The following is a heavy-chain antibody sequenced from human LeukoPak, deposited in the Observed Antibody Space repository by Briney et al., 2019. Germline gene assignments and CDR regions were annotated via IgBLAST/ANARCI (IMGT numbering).Heavy chain of an antibody. D-gene: IGHD4-17*01. CDR2: IYYGGKT. CDR3: VRRQHYGDPH. J-gene: IGHJ4*02. CDR1: GDSLRNSGSY. Sequence: SETLSLTCTVSGDSLRNSGSYWVWNRQPSGKGLEWIGSIYYGGKTYYNPSLKSRVTISADTSKSQFSLKMSSVTAADTAVYWCVRRQHYGDPHWGQGTLVTVST. V-gene: IGHV4-39*01.